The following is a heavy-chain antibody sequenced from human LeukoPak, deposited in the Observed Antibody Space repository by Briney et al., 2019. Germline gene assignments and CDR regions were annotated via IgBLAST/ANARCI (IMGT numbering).Heavy chain of an antibody. J-gene: IGHJ3*02. CDR3: AREDDSSGYRASFDI. V-gene: IGHV3-30-3*01. CDR1: GFTFSSYA. Sequence: GGSLRLSCAASGFTFSSYAMHRVRQAPGKGLEWVAVISYDGSNKYYADSVKGRFTISRDNSKNTLYLQMNSLRAEDTAVYYCAREDDSSGYRASFDIWGQGTMVTVSS. CDR2: ISYDGSNK. D-gene: IGHD3-22*01.